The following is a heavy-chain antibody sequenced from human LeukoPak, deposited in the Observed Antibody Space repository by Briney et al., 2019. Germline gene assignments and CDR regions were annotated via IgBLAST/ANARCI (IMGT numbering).Heavy chain of an antibody. CDR1: GGSISSSSYF. Sequence: SETLSLTCTVSGGSISSSSYFWGWIRRPPGKGLEWIGSMSYSGSTYYNSSLKSRITISGDTSTNQFSLKLTSVTAADTAVYHCARPTMQGGYDFDVWGQGTTVTVSS. CDR3: ARPTMQGGYDFDV. D-gene: IGHD3-10*01. V-gene: IGHV4-39*01. CDR2: MSYSGST. J-gene: IGHJ6*02.